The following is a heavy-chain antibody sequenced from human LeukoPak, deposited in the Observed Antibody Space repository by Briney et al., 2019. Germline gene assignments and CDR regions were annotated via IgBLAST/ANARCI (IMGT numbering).Heavy chain of an antibody. CDR1: GYTFTGYY. V-gene: IGHV1-2*02. CDR2: INPNSGGT. D-gene: IGHD6-13*01. J-gene: IGHJ4*02. CDR3: ARVAAADPNFDY. Sequence: GASVKVSCKASGYTFTGYYMHWVRQAPGQGLEWMGWINPNSGGTSYAQKFQGRVTMTRDTSISTAYMELSSLRSEDTAVYYCARVAAADPNFDYWGQGTLVTVSS.